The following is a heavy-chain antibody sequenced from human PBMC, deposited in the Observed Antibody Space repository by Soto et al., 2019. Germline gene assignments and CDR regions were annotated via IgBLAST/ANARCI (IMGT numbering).Heavy chain of an antibody. CDR3: ARDQVVVPAAPSEYYYYYGMDV. CDR2: IIPIFGTA. CDR1: GGTFSSYA. Sequence: QVQLVQSGAEVKKPRSSVKVSCKASGGTFSSYAISWVRQAPGQGLEWMGGIIPIFGTANYAQKFQGRVTITADESTSTAYMELSSLRSEDTAVYYCARDQVVVPAAPSEYYYYYGMDVWGQGTTVTVSS. V-gene: IGHV1-69*01. D-gene: IGHD2-2*01. J-gene: IGHJ6*02.